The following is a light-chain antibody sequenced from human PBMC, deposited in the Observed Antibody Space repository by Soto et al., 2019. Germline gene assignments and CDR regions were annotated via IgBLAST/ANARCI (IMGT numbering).Light chain of an antibody. CDR3: QQRSNWPFT. Sequence: EIVLTQSPATLSLAPGERATLSCRASQSVSSYLAWYQQKPGQAPRLLIYDASNRATGIPGRFSGSGSGTDFNLTISSLEPEDFAVYYCQQRSNWPFTFGQGTQLEIK. V-gene: IGKV3-11*01. CDR1: QSVSSY. J-gene: IGKJ5*01. CDR2: DAS.